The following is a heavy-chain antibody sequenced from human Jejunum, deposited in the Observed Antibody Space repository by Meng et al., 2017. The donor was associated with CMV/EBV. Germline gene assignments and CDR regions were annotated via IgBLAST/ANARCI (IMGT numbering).Heavy chain of an antibody. CDR2: IDYSGTT. D-gene: IGHD5-24*01. V-gene: IGHV4-39*06. CDR1: GDSISSGGYF. J-gene: IGHJ4*02. CDR3: ARDGEGRWLQLGC. Sequence: SGDSISSGGYFWGWVRQPPGKRLEWIGSIDYSGTTRYNPSLGSRVVISVDTSMNQLTLRLDSVTAADTAVYYCARDGEGRWLQLGCWGQGTLVTVSS.